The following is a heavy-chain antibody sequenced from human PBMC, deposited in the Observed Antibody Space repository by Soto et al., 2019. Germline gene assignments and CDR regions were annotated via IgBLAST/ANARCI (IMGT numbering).Heavy chain of an antibody. V-gene: IGHV1-18*01. CDR2: ISAYNGKT. Sequence: QVQLVQSGAEVKKPGASVKVSCKASGDTLINYGVSWVRLAPGQRLEWMGWISAYNGKTHHAQNVQGRVIMTIDMSTNVANMELRSLRPDDTAIYYCARLIVEEGLVPKGGLGIWGQGTKVTVSS. J-gene: IGHJ3*02. CDR3: ARLIVEEGLVPKGGLGI. CDR1: GDTLINYG. D-gene: IGHD6-6*01.